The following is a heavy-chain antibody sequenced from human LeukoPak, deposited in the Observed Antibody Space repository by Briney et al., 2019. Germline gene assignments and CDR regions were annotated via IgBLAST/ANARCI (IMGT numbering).Heavy chain of an antibody. V-gene: IGHV3-7*01. Sequence: PGRSLRLSCAASGFTFSSYWMSWVRQAPGKGLEWVAHLKQDGSEIYYVDSVKGRFTISRDNAKNSLYLQMNSLRAEDTAVYYCARGYYYYDSSGSWAFDIWGQGTMVTVSS. J-gene: IGHJ3*02. CDR2: LKQDGSEI. D-gene: IGHD3-22*01. CDR3: ARGYYYYDSSGSWAFDI. CDR1: GFTFSSYW.